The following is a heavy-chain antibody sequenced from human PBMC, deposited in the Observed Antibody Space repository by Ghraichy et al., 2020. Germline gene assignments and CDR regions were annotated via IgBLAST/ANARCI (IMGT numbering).Heavy chain of an antibody. CDR1: GFTVSSNY. CDR2: IYSGGST. V-gene: IGHV3-66*01. D-gene: IGHD6-13*01. Sequence: GESLNISCAASGFTVSSNYMSWVRQAPGKGLEWVSVIYSGGSTYYADSVKGRFTISRDNSNNTLYLQMNSLRAEDTAVYYCASESRGYSSSWVSYYYYGMDVLGQGTTVTVSS. J-gene: IGHJ6*02. CDR3: ASESRGYSSSWVSYYYYGMDV.